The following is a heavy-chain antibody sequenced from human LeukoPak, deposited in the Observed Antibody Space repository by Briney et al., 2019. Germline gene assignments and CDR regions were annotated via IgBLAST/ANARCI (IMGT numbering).Heavy chain of an antibody. V-gene: IGHV4-34*01. D-gene: IGHD2-2*02. J-gene: IGHJ5*02. CDR1: GGSFSGYY. CDR3: ARGSRYTP. Sequence: SETLSLTCAVYGGSFSGYYWSWIRQPPGKGLEWIGEINHSGSTNYNPSLKSRVTISVDTSKNQFSLKLSSVTAADTAVYYCARGSRYTPWGQGTLVTVPS. CDR2: INHSGST.